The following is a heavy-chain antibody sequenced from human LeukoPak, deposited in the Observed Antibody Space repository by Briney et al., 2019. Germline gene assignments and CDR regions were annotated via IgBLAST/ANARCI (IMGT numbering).Heavy chain of an antibody. J-gene: IGHJ6*02. D-gene: IGHD2-15*01. Sequence: SETLSLTCTVSDGSISSSFWSWIRQPPGKGLEWIGYIYNSGSTNYNPSLKSRVTISIDTSKNQFSLKLRSVTAADTAVYYCARDCSDGSCYPLYGMDVWGQGTTVTVPS. CDR2: IYNSGST. CDR3: ARDCSDGSCYPLYGMDV. CDR1: DGSISSSF. V-gene: IGHV4-59*01.